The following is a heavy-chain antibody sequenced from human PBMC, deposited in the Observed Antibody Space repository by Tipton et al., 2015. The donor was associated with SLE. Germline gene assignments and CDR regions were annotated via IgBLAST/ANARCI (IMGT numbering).Heavy chain of an antibody. D-gene: IGHD3-22*01. CDR2: IYYSGST. Sequence: TLSLTCTVSGGSISSYYWSWIRQPPGKGLEWIGYIYYSGSTYYNPSLKSRVTISVDTSKNQFSLKLSSVAAADTAVYYCARDKGTVVVLHAFDIWGQGTMVTVSS. V-gene: IGHV4-59*12. CDR3: ARDKGTVVVLHAFDI. CDR1: GGSISSYY. J-gene: IGHJ3*02.